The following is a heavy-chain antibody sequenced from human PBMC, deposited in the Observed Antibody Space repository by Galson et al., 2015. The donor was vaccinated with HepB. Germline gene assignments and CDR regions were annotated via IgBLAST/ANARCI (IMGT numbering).Heavy chain of an antibody. Sequence: SLRLSCAASGFTFSSYGMHWVRQAPGKGLEWVAVIWCDGSNKYYADSVKGRFTISRDNSKNTLYLQMNSLRAEDTAVYYCARDGGSPDGYFDYWGQGTLVTVSS. V-gene: IGHV3-33*08. J-gene: IGHJ4*02. D-gene: IGHD1-26*01. CDR3: ARDGGSPDGYFDY. CDR2: IWCDGSNK. CDR1: GFTFSSYG.